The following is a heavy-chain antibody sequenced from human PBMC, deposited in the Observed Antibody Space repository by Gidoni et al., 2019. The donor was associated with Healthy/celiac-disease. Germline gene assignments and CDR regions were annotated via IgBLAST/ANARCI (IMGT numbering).Heavy chain of an antibody. CDR1: GGSFSGYY. V-gene: IGHV4-34*01. J-gene: IGHJ4*02. CDR3: ARAIGKDSSGYYCDY. D-gene: IGHD3-22*01. Sequence: QVQLQQWGAGLLKPSETLSLTCAVYGGSFSGYYWSWIRQPPGKGLEWLGEINHSGSTNYNPSLKSRVTISVDTSKNQFSLKLSSVTAADTAVYYCARAIGKDSSGYYCDYWGQGTLVTVSS. CDR2: INHSGST.